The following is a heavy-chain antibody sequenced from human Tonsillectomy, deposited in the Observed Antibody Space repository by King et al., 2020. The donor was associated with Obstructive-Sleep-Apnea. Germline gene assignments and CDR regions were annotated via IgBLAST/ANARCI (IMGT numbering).Heavy chain of an antibody. CDR1: GFTFSNAW. D-gene: IGHD1-26*01. J-gene: IGHJ4*02. V-gene: IGHV3-15*01. CDR3: TTPHIVGATIGSY. CDR2: IKTKTDGGAT. Sequence: VQLVESGGDLVKPGGSLTLSCAASGFTFSNAWMNWVRQAPGKGLEWVVRIKTKTDGGATDYTAPVKGRFTISRDDSKNTLYLQMNSLTIEDTAVYYCTTPHIVGATIGSYWGQGTLVTVSS.